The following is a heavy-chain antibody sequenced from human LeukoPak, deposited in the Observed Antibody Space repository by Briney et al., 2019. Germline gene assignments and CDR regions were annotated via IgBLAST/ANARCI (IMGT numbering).Heavy chain of an antibody. V-gene: IGHV3-30*02. Sequence: GGSLRLSCAASGFTFSSYGMHWVRQAPGKGLEWVAFIRYDGSNKYYADSVKGRFTISRDNSKNTLYLQMNSLRAEDTAVYYCAKEAYDSSGYYYEWPNWFDPWGQGTLVTVSS. CDR2: IRYDGSNK. CDR1: GFTFSSYG. J-gene: IGHJ5*02. CDR3: AKEAYDSSGYYYEWPNWFDP. D-gene: IGHD3-22*01.